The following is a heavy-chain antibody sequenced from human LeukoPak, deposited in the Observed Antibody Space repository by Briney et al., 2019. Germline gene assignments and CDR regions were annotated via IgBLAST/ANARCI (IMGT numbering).Heavy chain of an antibody. CDR2: IKSKKDGGTT. CDR1: GFTFSSYG. D-gene: IGHD3-22*01. V-gene: IGHV3-15*07. J-gene: IGHJ4*02. CDR3: TQGSGFYYDY. Sequence: PGGSLRLSCAASGFTFSSYGMNWVRQAPGKGLEWVGRIKSKKDGGTTEFAAPVRGRFTISRDDSQNTLYLQMNSLTSDDTAVYYCTQGSGFYYDYWGQGTLVTVSS.